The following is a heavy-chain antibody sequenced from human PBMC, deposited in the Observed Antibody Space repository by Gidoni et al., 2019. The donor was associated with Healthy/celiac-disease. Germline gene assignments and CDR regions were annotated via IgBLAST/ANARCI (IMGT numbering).Heavy chain of an antibody. CDR3: ASPTPYWGSDPPLAE. D-gene: IGHD7-27*01. J-gene: IGHJ4*02. V-gene: IGHV3-74*01. Sequence: EVQLVESGGGLVQPGGSLRLSCAASGFTFSSYWMHWVRQAPGKGLVWVSRINSDGSSTSYADSVKGRFTISRDNAKNTLYLQMNSLRAEDTAVYYCASPTPYWGSDPPLAEWGQGTLVTVSS. CDR1: GFTFSSYW. CDR2: INSDGSST.